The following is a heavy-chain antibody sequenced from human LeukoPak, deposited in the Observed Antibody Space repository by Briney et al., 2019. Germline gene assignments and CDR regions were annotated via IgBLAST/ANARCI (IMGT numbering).Heavy chain of an antibody. V-gene: IGHV1-2*02. J-gene: IGHJ5*02. Sequence: ASVKVSCKASGYTFTGYYMHWVRQAPGQGLEWMGWINPNSGGTNYAQKLQGRVTMTTDTSTSTAYMELRSLRSDDTAVYYCARDQRRVTIFGVVTYNWFDPWGQGTLVTVSS. CDR3: ARDQRRVTIFGVVTYNWFDP. CDR2: INPNSGGT. CDR1: GYTFTGYY. D-gene: IGHD3-3*01.